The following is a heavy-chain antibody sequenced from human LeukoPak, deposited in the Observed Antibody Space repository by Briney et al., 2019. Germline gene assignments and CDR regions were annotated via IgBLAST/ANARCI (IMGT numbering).Heavy chain of an antibody. CDR3: ARDLEIWSGPPV. Sequence: PSETLSLTCTVSGGSMDNYYWSWIRQAAGQGLEWIGRIYISGFTNYRPSLKGRVTMSVDTSRNQFSLKLSYVTAADTAVYYCARDLEIWSGPPVWGQGTLVTVSS. J-gene: IGHJ4*02. V-gene: IGHV4-4*07. D-gene: IGHD3-3*01. CDR2: IYISGFT. CDR1: GGSMDNYY.